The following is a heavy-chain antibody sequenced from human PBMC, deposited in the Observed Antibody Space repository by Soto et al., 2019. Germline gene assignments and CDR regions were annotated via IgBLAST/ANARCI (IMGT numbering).Heavy chain of an antibody. V-gene: IGHV3-53*01. J-gene: IGHJ3*02. CDR1: GFTVSSDY. D-gene: IGHD3-22*01. CDR2: IYTGGST. CDR3: ARDSTMILAFDI. Sequence: GGSLRLSCAASGFTVSSDYMSWVRQAPGKGLEWVSVIYTGGSTYYADSVKGRFTFSRDNSKNTLYLQMNSLRAEDTAVYYCARDSTMILAFDIWGQGTMVTVSS.